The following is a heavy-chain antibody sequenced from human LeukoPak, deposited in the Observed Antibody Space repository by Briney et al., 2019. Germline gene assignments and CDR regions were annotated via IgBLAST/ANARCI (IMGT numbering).Heavy chain of an antibody. J-gene: IGHJ4*02. CDR3: AKEAGYYGSGSPWDY. CDR1: GFTFSSYG. CDR2: ISGSGGST. Sequence: GGSLRLSCAASGFTFSSYGMSWVRQAPGKGLEWVSAISGSGGSTYYADSEKGRFTISRDNSKNTLYLQMNSLRAEDTAVYYCAKEAGYYGSGSPWDYWGQGTLVTVSS. D-gene: IGHD3-10*01. V-gene: IGHV3-23*01.